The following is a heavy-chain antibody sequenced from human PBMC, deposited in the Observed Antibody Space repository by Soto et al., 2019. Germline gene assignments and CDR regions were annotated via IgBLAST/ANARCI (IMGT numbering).Heavy chain of an antibody. V-gene: IGHV3-33*01. CDR1: GFTFTNYG. CDR3: ARDSIRVPADFDY. J-gene: IGHJ4*02. D-gene: IGHD1-20*01. Sequence: GGSLRLSCAASGFTFTNYGFHWVRQAPGKGLEWVAAIWSDGNNRYNGGAVEGRFTISKDNSKNMLYLQMNDLRVEDTALYYCARDSIRVPADFDYWGQGTLVTVSS. CDR2: IWSDGNNR.